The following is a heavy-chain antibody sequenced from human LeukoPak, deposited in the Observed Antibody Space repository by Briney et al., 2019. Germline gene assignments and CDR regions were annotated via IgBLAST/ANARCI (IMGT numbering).Heavy chain of an antibody. V-gene: IGHV3-33*01. CDR2: IWYDGSNK. J-gene: IGHJ6*02. CDR3: ARGRLDYYYYGMDV. CDR1: GFPFSSYG. Sequence: GGSLRLSCAASGFPFSSYGMHWVRQAPGKGLEWVSVIWYDGSNKYYADSVKGRFTISRDNSKNTLYLQMNSLRAEDTAVYYCARGRLDYYYYGMDVWGQGTTVTVSS.